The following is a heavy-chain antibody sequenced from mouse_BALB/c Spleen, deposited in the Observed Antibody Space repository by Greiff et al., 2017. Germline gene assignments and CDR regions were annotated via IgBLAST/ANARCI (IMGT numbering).Heavy chain of an antibody. CDR1: GYTFTSYY. CDR2: IYPGNVNT. J-gene: IGHJ1*01. D-gene: IGHD1-1*01. Sequence: QVQLQQSGPELVKPGASVRISCKASGYTFTSYYIHWVKQRPGQGLEWIGWIYPGNVNTKYNEKFKGKATLTADKSSSTAYMQLSSLTSEDSAVYFCARITTVVAEGWYFDVWGAGTTVTVSS. V-gene: IGHV1S56*01. CDR3: ARITTVVAEGWYFDV.